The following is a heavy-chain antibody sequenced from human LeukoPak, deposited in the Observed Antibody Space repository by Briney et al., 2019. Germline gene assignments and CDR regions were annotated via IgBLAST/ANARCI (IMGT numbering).Heavy chain of an antibody. D-gene: IGHD2-2*01. CDR3: ARQVAVVGSSSGGDFDY. Sequence: GESLKISCKGSGYSFTSYWIGWVRQMPGKGLEWMGIIYPGDSDTRYSPSFQGQVTISADKSISTAYLQWSSLKASDTAMYYCARQVAVVGSSSGGDFDYWGQGTLVTVSS. J-gene: IGHJ4*02. CDR2: IYPGDSDT. V-gene: IGHV5-51*01. CDR1: GYSFTSYW.